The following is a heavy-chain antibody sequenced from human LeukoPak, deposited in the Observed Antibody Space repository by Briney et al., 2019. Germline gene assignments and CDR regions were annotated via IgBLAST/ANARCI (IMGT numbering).Heavy chain of an antibody. D-gene: IGHD3/OR15-3a*01. CDR1: GFSVSNNY. CDR3: ATIGTGDYRDDS. V-gene: IGHV3-66*01. CDR2: IYSGNTI. Sequence: PGGSLRLSCVVSGFSVSNNYVSWVRQAPGKGLEWVSVIYSGNTIKYADSVKGRFIISRDNSKNTVYLQMSSLRAEDTALYYCATIGTGDYRDDSWGQGTLVTVSS. J-gene: IGHJ5*01.